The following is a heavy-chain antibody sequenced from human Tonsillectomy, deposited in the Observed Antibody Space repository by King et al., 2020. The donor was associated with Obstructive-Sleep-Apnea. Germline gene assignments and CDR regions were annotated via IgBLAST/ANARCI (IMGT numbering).Heavy chain of an antibody. CDR3: ARDRRNDDSWFDP. CDR2: IYHSWST. Sequence: VQLQESGPGLVKPSGTLSLTCAVSGGSISSSNWWSWVRQPPGKGLAGIGEIYHSWSTNYNPSLKIRVTISVDKSKNQFSLKLSSVTAADTAVYYCARDRRNDDSWFDPWGQGTLVTVSS. D-gene: IGHD1-1*01. V-gene: IGHV4-4*02. J-gene: IGHJ5*02. CDR1: GGSISSSNW.